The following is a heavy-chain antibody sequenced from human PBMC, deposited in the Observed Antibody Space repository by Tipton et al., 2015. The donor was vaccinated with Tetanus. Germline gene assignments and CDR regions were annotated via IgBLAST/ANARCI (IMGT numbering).Heavy chain of an antibody. V-gene: IGHV4-30-2*01. CDR1: GGSLRGGDHY. J-gene: IGHJ6*02. Sequence: TLSLTCTVSGGSLRGGDHYWSWIRQPPGKGLEWIGYIYDSGSTYYNPSLKSRVTISEDRSKNQISLRLRSVTAADTAVYYCARVKGTYNHYGLDVWGQGTTVTVAS. CDR3: ARVKGTYNHYGLDV. CDR2: IYDSGST. D-gene: IGHD3-10*01.